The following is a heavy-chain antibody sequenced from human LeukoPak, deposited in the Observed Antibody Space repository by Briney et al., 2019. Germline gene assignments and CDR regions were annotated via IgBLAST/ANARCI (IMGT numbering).Heavy chain of an antibody. Sequence: SQTLSLTCAISGDSVSSNSAAWNWLRQSPSRGLEWLGRTYYRSKWYNDYAVSVKSRITISPDTSKNQFSLQLNSVTPEDTAVYYCARFKGASGWFAFDYWGQGTLVTVAS. J-gene: IGHJ4*02. V-gene: IGHV6-1*01. CDR1: GDSVSSNSAA. CDR2: TYYRSKWYN. D-gene: IGHD6-19*01. CDR3: ARFKGASGWFAFDY.